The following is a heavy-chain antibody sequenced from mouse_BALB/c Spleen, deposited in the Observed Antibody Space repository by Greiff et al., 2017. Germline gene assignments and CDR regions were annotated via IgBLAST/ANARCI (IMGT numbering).Heavy chain of an antibody. CDR2: IWAGGST. Sequence: VQRVESGPGLVAPSQSLSITCTVSGFSLTSYGVHWVRQPPGKGLEWLGVIWAGGSTNYNSALMSRLSISKDNSKSQVFLKMNSLQTDDTARYYCARVVRPYWYFDVWGAGTTVTVSS. D-gene: IGHD2-14*01. CDR1: GFSLTSYG. J-gene: IGHJ1*01. V-gene: IGHV2-9*02. CDR3: ARVVRPYWYFDV.